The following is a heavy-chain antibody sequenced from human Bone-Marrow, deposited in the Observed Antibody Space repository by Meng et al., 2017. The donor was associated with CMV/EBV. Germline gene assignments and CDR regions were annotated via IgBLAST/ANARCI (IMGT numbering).Heavy chain of an antibody. D-gene: IGHD5-18*01. CDR3: ARGLDYSYGTSFDY. CDR2: IKQDGSEK. V-gene: IGHV3-7*01. Sequence: GESLKISCAASGFTFRSYWMSWVRQAPGKGLEWVANIKQDGSEKYYVDSGKGRFTISRDNAKNSLYLQVNSLRAEDTAVYYCARGLDYSYGTSFDYWGQGTLVTVSS. J-gene: IGHJ4*02. CDR1: GFTFRSYW.